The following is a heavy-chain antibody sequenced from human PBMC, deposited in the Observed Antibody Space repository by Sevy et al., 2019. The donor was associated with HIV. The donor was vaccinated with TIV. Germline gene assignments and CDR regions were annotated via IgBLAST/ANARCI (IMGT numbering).Heavy chain of an antibody. D-gene: IGHD2-8*01. CDR3: GREGCTKPHDY. CDR1: GFTFSKYS. CDR2: FSFGCGKI. Sequence: GGSLRLSCAASGFTFSKYSMSWIRQTPGKGLEWVSTFSFGCGKINYADSVKGGFTISRDDSRNTFYLQMNSLRAEDTAIYYCGREGCTKPHDYWGQGTVVTVSS. V-gene: IGHV3-23*01. J-gene: IGHJ4*02.